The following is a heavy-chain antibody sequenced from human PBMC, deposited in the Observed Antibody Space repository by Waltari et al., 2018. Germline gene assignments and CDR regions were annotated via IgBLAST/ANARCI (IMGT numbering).Heavy chain of an antibody. CDR3: ARLYGSSYLY. CDR1: GGSISSSNW. Sequence: QVQLQESGPGLVKPSETLSLTCAVSGGSISSSNWWSWIRQPPGKGLEWIGYISGSSGSTYYNPSLKSRVTISTDTSKNQFSLKLSSVTAADTAVYYCARLYGSSYLYWGQGVLVTVSS. CDR2: ISGSSGST. J-gene: IGHJ4*02. V-gene: IGHV4-4*02. D-gene: IGHD2-15*01.